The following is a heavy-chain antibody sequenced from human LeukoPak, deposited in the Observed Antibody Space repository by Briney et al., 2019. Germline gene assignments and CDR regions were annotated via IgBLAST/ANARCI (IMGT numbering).Heavy chain of an antibody. J-gene: IGHJ1*01. CDR1: GGSFRGYY. Sequence: SETLSLTCAVYGGSFRGYYWSWIRQPPGKGLEWIGEINHSGSTNYNPSLKSRVTISVDTSKNQFSLKLSSVTAADTAVYYCARSRGGYCSSTSCPKGYFQHWGQGTLVTVSS. V-gene: IGHV4-34*01. CDR3: ARSRGGYCSSTSCPKGYFQH. D-gene: IGHD2-2*01. CDR2: INHSGST.